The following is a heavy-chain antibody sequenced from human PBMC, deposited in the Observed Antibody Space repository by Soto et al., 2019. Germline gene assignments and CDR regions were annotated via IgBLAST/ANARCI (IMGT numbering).Heavy chain of an antibody. CDR1: GGSISSYY. D-gene: IGHD2-2*01. CDR3: AREARGAYCSSASCPGGYYGMDV. V-gene: IGHV4-4*07. CDR2: IYTSGST. J-gene: IGHJ6*02. Sequence: ETLSLTCTVSGGSISSYYWSWIRQPAGKVLEWIGRIYTSGSTNYNPSLKSRVTMSVDTSKNQFSLKLRSVTAADTAVYYCAREARGAYCSSASCPGGYYGMDVWGQGXTVTVYS.